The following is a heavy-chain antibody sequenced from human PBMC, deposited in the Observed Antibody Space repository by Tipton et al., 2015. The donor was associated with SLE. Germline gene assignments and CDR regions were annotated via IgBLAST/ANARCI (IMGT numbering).Heavy chain of an antibody. CDR1: GGSFSGYY. D-gene: IGHD2-15*01. CDR3: ARGSTMYTYCSGGSGYSVHSYGKAV. J-gene: IGHJ6*02. CDR2: INHSGST. V-gene: IGHV4-34*01. Sequence: TLSLTCAAYGGSFSGYYWSWIRQPPGKGLEWIGEINHSGSTNYNPSLKSRVTISVDTTKNQFSVKLSSVTAADTAVYYCARGSTMYTYCSGGSGYSVHSYGKAVWGQGPTVPVPS.